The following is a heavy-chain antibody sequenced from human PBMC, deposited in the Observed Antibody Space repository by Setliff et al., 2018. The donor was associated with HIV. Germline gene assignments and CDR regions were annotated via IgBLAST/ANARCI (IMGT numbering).Heavy chain of an antibody. CDR2: FYYGGST. CDR3: TRDLWGDDYYYNNMDV. V-gene: IGHV4-59*12. Sequence: SETLSLTCSVSGDSIGTYYWNWIRQTPGKRLEWIGFFYYGGSTDYNPALKNRVTMSVDTSKNQFSLKVTSVTAADTAVYYCTRDLWGDDYYYNNMDVWGKGTTVTVSS. D-gene: IGHD2-21*02. J-gene: IGHJ6*03. CDR1: GDSIGTYY.